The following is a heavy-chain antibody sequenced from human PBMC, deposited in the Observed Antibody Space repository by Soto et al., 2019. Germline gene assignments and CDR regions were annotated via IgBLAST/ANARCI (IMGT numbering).Heavy chain of an antibody. CDR3: AKGDNLGPKTGYAFDP. J-gene: IGHJ5*02. V-gene: IGHV6-1*01. D-gene: IGHD5-12*01. CDR1: GGSVSSNTAS. Sequence: PSQTLSLTCASSGGSVSSNTASWNWIRQSPSRGLEWLGRTYFRSKWYNDYAVSVKSRIIINPDTSNNQFSLQLNSVTPEDTAVYFCAKGDNLGPKTGYAFDPWGQG. CDR2: TYFRSKWYN.